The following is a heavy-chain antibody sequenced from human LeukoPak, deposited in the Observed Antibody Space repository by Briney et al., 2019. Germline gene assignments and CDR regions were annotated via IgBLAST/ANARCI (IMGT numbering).Heavy chain of an antibody. Sequence: PGGSLRLSCAASGFTFSSYAMHWVRQAPGKGLEWVAVISSDGRDKYYADSVKGRFTISRDNSKNTLYLQMNSLRADDTAVYYCARDFDQGGAAYYFHYWGQGTLVTVSS. CDR1: GFTFSSYA. V-gene: IGHV3-30*04. D-gene: IGHD3-9*01. CDR2: ISSDGRDK. J-gene: IGHJ4*02. CDR3: ARDFDQGGAAYYFHY.